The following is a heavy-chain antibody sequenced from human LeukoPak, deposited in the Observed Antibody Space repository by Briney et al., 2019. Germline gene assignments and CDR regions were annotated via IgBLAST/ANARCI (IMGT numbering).Heavy chain of an antibody. CDR3: ARRSGIAVAGAFDY. Sequence: GGSLRLSCAASGFTVSSNYMSWVRQAPGKGLEWVSIIYSGGSTFYADSVKGRFTISRDNSKNTLYLQMNSLRAEDTAVYYCARRSGIAVAGAFDYWGQGTLVTVSS. V-gene: IGHV3-53*01. D-gene: IGHD6-19*01. J-gene: IGHJ4*02. CDR1: GFTVSSNY. CDR2: IYSGGST.